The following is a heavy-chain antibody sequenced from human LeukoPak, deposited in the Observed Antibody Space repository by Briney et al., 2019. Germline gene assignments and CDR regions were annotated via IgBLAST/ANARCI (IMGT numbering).Heavy chain of an antibody. J-gene: IGHJ4*02. D-gene: IGHD1-26*01. CDR3: ARDARSSDFDY. CDR2: IYYSGST. CDR1: GGAISSSSYY. Sequence: SETLSLTCTVSGGAISSSSYYWGWIRQPPGKGLEWIGSIYYSGSTYYNPSLKSRVTISVDTSKNQFSLKLSSVTAADTAVYYCARDARSSDFDYGGQGTLVTVSS. V-gene: IGHV4-39*07.